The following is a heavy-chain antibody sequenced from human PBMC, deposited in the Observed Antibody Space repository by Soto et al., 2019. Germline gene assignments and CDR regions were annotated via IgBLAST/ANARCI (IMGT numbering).Heavy chain of an antibody. J-gene: IGHJ4*02. D-gene: IGHD6-6*01. CDR1: GGSISSYY. Sequence: SETLSLTCTVSGGSISSYYWSWIRQPPGKGLEWIGYIYYSGSTNYNPSLKSRVTISVDTSKNQFSLKLSSVTAADTAVYYCARVGSSSSCDYWGQGTLVTVSS. CDR2: IYYSGST. CDR3: ARVGSSSSCDY. V-gene: IGHV4-59*01.